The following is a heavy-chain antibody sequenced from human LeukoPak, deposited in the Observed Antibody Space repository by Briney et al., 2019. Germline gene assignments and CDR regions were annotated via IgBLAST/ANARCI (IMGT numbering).Heavy chain of an antibody. D-gene: IGHD3-22*01. J-gene: IGHJ4*02. V-gene: IGHV1-18*01. CDR2: ISAYNGNT. CDR3: ARAERLSYYDSSGYGFFDY. Sequence: ASVKVSCKASGYTFTSYGISWVRQAPGQGLEWMGWISAYNGNTNYAQKLQGRVTMTTDTSTSTAYMELRSLRSDDTAVYYCARAERLSYYDSSGYGFFDYWGQGTLVTVSS. CDR1: GYTFTSYG.